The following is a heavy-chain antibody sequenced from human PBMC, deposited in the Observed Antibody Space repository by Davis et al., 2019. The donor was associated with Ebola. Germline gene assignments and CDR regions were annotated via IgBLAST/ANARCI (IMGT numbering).Heavy chain of an antibody. V-gene: IGHV7-4-1*01. CDR3: ARAGTVDYYYYYMDV. CDR2: INTNTGNP. Sequence: ASVKVSCKASGYTFTSYAMNWVRQAPGQGLEWMGWINTNTGNPTYAQGFTGRFVFSLDTSVSTAYLQICSLKAEDTAVYYCARAGTVDYYYYYMDVWGKGTTVTVSS. D-gene: IGHD6-19*01. CDR1: GYTFTSYA. J-gene: IGHJ6*03.